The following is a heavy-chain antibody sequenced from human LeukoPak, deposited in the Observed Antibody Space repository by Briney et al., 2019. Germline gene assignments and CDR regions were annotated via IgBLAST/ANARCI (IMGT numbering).Heavy chain of an antibody. D-gene: IGHD5-18*01. J-gene: IGHJ4*02. CDR1: GFTFSSYW. Sequence: GGSPRLSCAASGFTFSSYWMHWVRQAPGKGLVWVSRINSDGSSTSYADSVKGRSTISRDNAKNTLCLQMNSLRAEDTAVYYCARLPLGGYSYGFDYWGQGTLVTVSS. CDR3: ARLPLGGYSYGFDY. CDR2: INSDGSST. V-gene: IGHV3-74*01.